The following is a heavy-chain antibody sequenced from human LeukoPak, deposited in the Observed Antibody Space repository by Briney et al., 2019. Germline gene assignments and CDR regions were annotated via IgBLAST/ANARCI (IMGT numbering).Heavy chain of an antibody. Sequence: ASVKVSCKASGYTFTGYYMHWVRQAPGQGLEWMGWINPNSGGTNYAQKFQGRVTMTEDTSTDTAYMELSSLRSEDTAVYYCARFGSYMDVWGKGTTVTVSS. CDR1: GYTFTGYY. V-gene: IGHV1-2*02. D-gene: IGHD3-10*01. CDR3: ARFGSYMDV. CDR2: INPNSGGT. J-gene: IGHJ6*03.